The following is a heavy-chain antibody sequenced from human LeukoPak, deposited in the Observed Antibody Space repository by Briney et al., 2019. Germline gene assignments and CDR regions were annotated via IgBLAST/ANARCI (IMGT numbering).Heavy chain of an antibody. CDR1: GFTFSSYK. J-gene: IGHJ6*04. Sequence: GGSLRLSCAASGFTFSSYKMNWVRQAPGKGLEWVSYISSSGSTIYYADSVKGRFTISRDNAKNSLYLQMNSLRAEDTAVYYCARANTVTGNGDYGMDVWGKGTTVTVSS. CDR3: ARANTVTGNGDYGMDV. D-gene: IGHD4-17*01. V-gene: IGHV3-48*03. CDR2: ISSSGSTI.